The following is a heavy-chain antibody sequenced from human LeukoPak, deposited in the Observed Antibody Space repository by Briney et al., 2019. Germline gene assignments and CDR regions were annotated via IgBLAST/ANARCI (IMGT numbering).Heavy chain of an antibody. Sequence: NPGGSLRLSCAASGFTFSSYSMNWVRQAPGKGLEWVSSISSSSSYIYYADSVKGRFTISRDNAKNSLYLQMNSLRAEDTAVYYCARDHGAWSNYFDYWGQGTLVTVSS. D-gene: IGHD4/OR15-4a*01. V-gene: IGHV3-21*01. CDR2: ISSSSSYI. CDR3: ARDHGAWSNYFDY. CDR1: GFTFSSYS. J-gene: IGHJ4*02.